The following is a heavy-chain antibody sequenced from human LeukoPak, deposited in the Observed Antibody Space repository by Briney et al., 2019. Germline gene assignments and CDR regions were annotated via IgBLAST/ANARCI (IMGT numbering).Heavy chain of an antibody. D-gene: IGHD2-2*01. CDR3: ARDRKYCSSTTCYSSMDV. Sequence: KTSETLSLTCTVSGYSISSGYYWGWIRQPPGKGLEWIGSIYHSGSTYYNPSLKSRVTISVGTSKYQFSLKLSSVTAADTAVYYCARDRKYCSSTTCYSSMDVWGKGTTVTVSS. CDR2: IYHSGST. J-gene: IGHJ6*03. CDR1: GYSISSGYY. V-gene: IGHV4-38-2*02.